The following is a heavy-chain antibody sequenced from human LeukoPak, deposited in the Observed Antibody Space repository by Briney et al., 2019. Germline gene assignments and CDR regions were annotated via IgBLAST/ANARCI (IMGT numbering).Heavy chain of an antibody. CDR3: ARLGDYYDSSGLGYFDL. D-gene: IGHD3-22*01. Sequence: PSETLSLTCAVYGGSFSGYFWTWIRQPPGKGLEWIGYIYYSGSTNYNPSLKSRVTISVDTSKNQFSLKLSSVTAADTAVYYCARLGDYYDSSGLGYFDLWGRGTLVTVSS. CDR2: IYYSGST. CDR1: GGSFSGYF. V-gene: IGHV4-59*08. J-gene: IGHJ2*01.